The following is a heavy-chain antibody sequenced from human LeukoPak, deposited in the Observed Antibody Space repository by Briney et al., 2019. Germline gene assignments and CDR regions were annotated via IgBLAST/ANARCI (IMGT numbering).Heavy chain of an antibody. CDR1: GFTFSSYG. D-gene: IGHD6-6*01. CDR2: IWYDGSNK. Sequence: SGGSLRLSCAASGFTFSSYGMPWVRQAPGKGLEWVAIIWYDGSNKYYVDSVKGRFTISRDNSKNTLYLQMNSLRAEDTAVYYCAREGGDSSSSSFDYWGQGTLVTVSS. J-gene: IGHJ4*02. V-gene: IGHV3-33*01. CDR3: AREGGDSSSSSFDY.